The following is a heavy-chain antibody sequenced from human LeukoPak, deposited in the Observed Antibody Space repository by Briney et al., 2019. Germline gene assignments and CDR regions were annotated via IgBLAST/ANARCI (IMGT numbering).Heavy chain of an antibody. J-gene: IGHJ4*02. D-gene: IGHD5-18*01. V-gene: IGHV1-18*01. Sequence: GASVKVSCKASGYTFTNYPISWVRQAPGQGLEWMGWISAYNGDKVYAQKLQGRVTMTRDTSTSTAYMELRSLRSDDTAVYYCAIQSSELWYERRFDYWGQGTLVTVSS. CDR3: AIQSSELWYERRFDY. CDR1: GYTFTNYP. CDR2: ISAYNGDK.